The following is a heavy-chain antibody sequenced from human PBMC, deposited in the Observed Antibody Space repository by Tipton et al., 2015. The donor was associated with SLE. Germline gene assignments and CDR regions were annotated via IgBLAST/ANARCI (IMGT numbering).Heavy chain of an antibody. CDR3: ARDRDCYYGPAPDY. V-gene: IGHV1-46*01. J-gene: IGHJ4*02. CDR2: INPKSGST. D-gene: IGHD3-22*01. CDR1: GYTFTDYY. Sequence: QSGPEVKKPGASVKVSCKASGYTFTDYYIHWVRQAPGQGLEWMGLINPKSGSTGYAQKFQGRVTMTRDTSTSTVYMDLSSLRSEDTAVYYCARDRDCYYGPAPDYWGQGTLVTVSS.